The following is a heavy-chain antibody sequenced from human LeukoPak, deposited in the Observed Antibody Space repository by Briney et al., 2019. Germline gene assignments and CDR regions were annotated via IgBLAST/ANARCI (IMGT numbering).Heavy chain of an antibody. J-gene: IGHJ5*02. CDR2: ISGSGGST. CDR1: GFTFSSYA. D-gene: IGHD3-10*01. V-gene: IGHV3-23*01. CDR3: AKDRYYYGSGSVNWFDP. Sequence: GGSLRLSCAASGFTFSSYAMSWVRQASGKGLEWVSAISGSGGSTYYADSVKGRFTISRDNSKNTLYLQMNSLRAEDTAVYYCAKDRYYYGSGSVNWFDPWGQGTLVTVSS.